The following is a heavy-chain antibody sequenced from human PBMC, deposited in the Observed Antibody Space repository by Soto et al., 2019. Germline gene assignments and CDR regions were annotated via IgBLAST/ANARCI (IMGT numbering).Heavy chain of an antibody. V-gene: IGHV4-59*01. J-gene: IGHJ5*02. D-gene: IGHD6-13*01. CDR1: GGSISSYY. CDR3: ARYTAYSSSWNWFDP. CDR2: IYYSGST. Sequence: PSETLSLTCTVSGGSISSYYWSWIRQPPGKGLEWIGYIYYSGSTNYNPSLKSRVTISVDTSKNQFSLKLSSVTAADTAVYYCARYTAYSSSWNWFDPWGQGTLVTVSS.